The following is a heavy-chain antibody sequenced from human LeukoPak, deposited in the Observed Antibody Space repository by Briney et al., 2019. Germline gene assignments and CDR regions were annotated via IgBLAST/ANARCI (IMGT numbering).Heavy chain of an antibody. CDR1: GSTFSSYS. CDR3: AKGNVVVPAAIRD. D-gene: IGHD2-2*01. Sequence: QPGGSLRLSCAGSGSTFSSYSMNWVRHAPGKGLEWVSYIGHTGSITDYADSVKGRFTISRDNAKNSLYLQMNSLRAEDMALYYCAKGNVVVPAAIRDWGQGTLVTVSS. J-gene: IGHJ4*02. CDR2: IGHTGSIT. V-gene: IGHV3-48*04.